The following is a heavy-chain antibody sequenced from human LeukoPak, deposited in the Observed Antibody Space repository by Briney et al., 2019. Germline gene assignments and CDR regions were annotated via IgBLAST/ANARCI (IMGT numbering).Heavy chain of an antibody. CDR1: GYTFTSYG. CDR3: ARSWYYYGSGRDTYYFDY. J-gene: IGHJ4*02. V-gene: IGHV1-69*13. Sequence: SVKVSCKASGYTFTSYGINWVRQAPGQGLEWMGGIIPIFGTANYAQKFQGRVTITADESTSTAYMELSSLRSEDTAVYYCARSWYYYGSGRDTYYFDYWGQGTLVTVSS. CDR2: IIPIFGTA. D-gene: IGHD3-10*01.